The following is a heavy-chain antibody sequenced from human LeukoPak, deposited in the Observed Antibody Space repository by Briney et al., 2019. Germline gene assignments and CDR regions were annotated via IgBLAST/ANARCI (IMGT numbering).Heavy chain of an antibody. CDR3: AKSRSGWHPI. CDR1: GFTFRSYA. CDR2: VSYDGSNK. D-gene: IGHD6-19*01. Sequence: PGRSLRLSCAASGFTFRSYAMHWVRQAPGKGPEWVAVVSYDGSNKYYADSVKDRFIISRDTSKNTLYLQIHSLRAEDTAVYYCAKSRSGWHPIWGQGTMVTVSS. J-gene: IGHJ3*02. V-gene: IGHV3-30*18.